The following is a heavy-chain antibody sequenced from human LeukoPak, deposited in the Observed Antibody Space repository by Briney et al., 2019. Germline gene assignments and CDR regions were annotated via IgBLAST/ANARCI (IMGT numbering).Heavy chain of an antibody. Sequence: GESLKISCKGSGYSFTSYWIGWVRQMPGKGLEWMGIIYPGDSDTRYSPSFQGQVTISADKSISTAYLQWSSLKASDTAMYHCARYMVRGVIGYYYYGMDVWGQGTTVTVSS. D-gene: IGHD3-10*01. CDR1: GYSFTSYW. CDR2: IYPGDSDT. J-gene: IGHJ6*02. V-gene: IGHV5-51*01. CDR3: ARYMVRGVIGYYYYGMDV.